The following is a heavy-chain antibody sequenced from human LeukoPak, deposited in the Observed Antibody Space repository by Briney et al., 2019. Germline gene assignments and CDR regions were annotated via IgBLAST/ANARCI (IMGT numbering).Heavy chain of an antibody. CDR1: GFTFSSYG. V-gene: IGHV3-33*01. CDR3: ARDGDITPTDV. D-gene: IGHD2-15*01. CDR2: IWYDGSNK. Sequence: GGSLRLSCAASGFTFSSYGMHWVRQAPGKGLEWVAVIWYDGSNKYYADSVKGRFTISRDNSKNTLYLQMNSLRAEDTAVYYCARDGDITPTDVWGQGTTVTVSS. J-gene: IGHJ6*02.